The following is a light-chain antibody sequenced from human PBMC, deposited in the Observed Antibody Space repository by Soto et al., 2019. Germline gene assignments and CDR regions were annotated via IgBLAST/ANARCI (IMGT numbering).Light chain of an antibody. Sequence: QPVLTQPPSASGTPGQRVTISCSGSSSNIGSNYVYWYQQLPGTAPKLLIYMNNHRPSGVPDRFSCSKSGTSASLAISGLRSEDEADYYCAAWDDSLSGWVFGGGTKLTVL. CDR1: SSNIGSNY. J-gene: IGLJ3*02. CDR3: AAWDDSLSGWV. V-gene: IGLV1-47*01. CDR2: MNN.